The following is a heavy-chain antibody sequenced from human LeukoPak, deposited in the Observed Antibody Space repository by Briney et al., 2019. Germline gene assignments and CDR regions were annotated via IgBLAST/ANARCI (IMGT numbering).Heavy chain of an antibody. V-gene: IGHV1-69*05. J-gene: IGHJ5*02. Sequence: SVKVSCKASGGTFSSYAISWVRQVPGQGLEWMGRIIPIFGTANYAQKFQGRVTITTDESTSTAYMELSSLRSEDTAVYYCARDGCVMLEWCNWFDPWGQGTLVTVSS. D-gene: IGHD3-3*01. CDR2: IIPIFGTA. CDR1: GGTFSSYA. CDR3: ARDGCVMLEWCNWFDP.